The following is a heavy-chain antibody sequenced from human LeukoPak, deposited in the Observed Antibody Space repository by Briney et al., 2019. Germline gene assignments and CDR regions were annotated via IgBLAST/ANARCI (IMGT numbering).Heavy chain of an antibody. J-gene: IGHJ6*04. CDR3: AKEPPRDYDFWSGYYISRDV. CDR1: GYTFTSYY. V-gene: IGHV1-46*01. Sequence: VASVKVSCKASGYTFTSYYMHWVRQAPGQGLEWMGIINPSGGSTSYAQKFQGRVTMTRDTSTSTVYMELSSLRSEDTAVYYCAKEPPRDYDFWSGYYISRDVWGKGTTVTVSS. D-gene: IGHD3-3*01. CDR2: INPSGGST.